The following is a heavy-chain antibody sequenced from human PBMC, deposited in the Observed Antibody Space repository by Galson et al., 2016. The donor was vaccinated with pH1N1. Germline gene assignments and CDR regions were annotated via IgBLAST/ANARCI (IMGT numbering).Heavy chain of an antibody. Sequence: LVESGGGVVQPGRSLRLSCAASGFTFSTYWMHWVRQGPGQGLVWVARIKYDGSTTAYADSVKGRFSISRDNSKNTLYLQMNSLRVEDTAVYYCATDRVGGAAGIEYWGQGTLVTVSS. CDR2: IKYDGSTT. D-gene: IGHD6-13*01. V-gene: IGHV3-74*01. CDR3: ATDRVGGAAGIEY. J-gene: IGHJ4*02. CDR1: GFTFSTYW.